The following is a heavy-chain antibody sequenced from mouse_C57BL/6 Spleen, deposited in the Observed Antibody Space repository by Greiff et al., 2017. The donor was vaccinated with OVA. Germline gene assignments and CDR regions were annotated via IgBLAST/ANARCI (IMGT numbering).Heavy chain of an antibody. CDR2: IYPGDGDT. D-gene: IGHD1-1*01. CDR3: ARRDYGSLYFDY. Sequence: QVQLKESGPELVKPGASVKISCKASGYAFSSSWMNWVKQRPGKGLEWIGRIYPGDGDTNYNGKFKGKATLTADKSSSTAYMQLSSLTSEDSAVYFCARRDYGSLYFDYWGQGTTLTVSS. J-gene: IGHJ2*01. V-gene: IGHV1-82*01. CDR1: GYAFSSSW.